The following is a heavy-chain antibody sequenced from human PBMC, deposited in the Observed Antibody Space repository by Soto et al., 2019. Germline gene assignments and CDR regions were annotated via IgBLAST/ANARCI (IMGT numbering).Heavy chain of an antibody. Sequence: QVQLQESGPGLVKPSQTLSLTCTVSRGSINTGDYYWSWMRQPPGKGLEWIGSIYYSGSTHYNPSLKSRVAMSVDTANNQFSLRLSSVTATDPAVSYCPRDRSRWGGTVYWGQGTQVTVSS. CDR3: PRDRSRWGGTVY. CDR2: IYYSGST. J-gene: IGHJ4*02. CDR1: RGSINTGDYY. V-gene: IGHV4-30-4*01. D-gene: IGHD1-1*01.